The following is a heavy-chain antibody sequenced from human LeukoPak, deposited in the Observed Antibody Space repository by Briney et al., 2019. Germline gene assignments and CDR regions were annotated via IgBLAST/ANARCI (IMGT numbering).Heavy chain of an antibody. Sequence: GRSLRLSCAASGLTFSRCWMSWVRQAPGKGLEWVADINQDGSGKYYVDSVKGRFTVSRDNAKNSLYLQMNSLRAEDTAVYYCARDPDHGALDYWGQATPVTVSS. CDR1: GLTFSRCW. CDR3: ARDPDHGALDY. D-gene: IGHD4-17*01. J-gene: IGHJ4*02. V-gene: IGHV3-7*01. CDR2: INQDGSGK.